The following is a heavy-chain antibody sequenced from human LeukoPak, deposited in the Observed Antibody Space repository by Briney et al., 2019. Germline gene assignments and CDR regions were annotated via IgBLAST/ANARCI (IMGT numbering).Heavy chain of an antibody. CDR3: ATDRAVYGGGLDY. J-gene: IGHJ4*02. CDR1: GFTFSSYG. Sequence: GGSLRLSCAASGFTFSSYGMHWVRQAPGKGLEWVAVIWYDGSNNFYADSVKGRFTISRDNSKNTLNLQMNRLRAEDTAVYYCATDRAVYGGGLDYWGQGTLVTVSS. D-gene: IGHD2/OR15-2a*01. CDR2: IWYDGSNN. V-gene: IGHV3-33*01.